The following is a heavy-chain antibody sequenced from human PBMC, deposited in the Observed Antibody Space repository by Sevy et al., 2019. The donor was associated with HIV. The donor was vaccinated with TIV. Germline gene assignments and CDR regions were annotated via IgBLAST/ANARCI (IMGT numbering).Heavy chain of an antibody. D-gene: IGHD3-3*01. CDR2: IISSSRYI. J-gene: IGHJ3*01. CDR3: ASAGVVIEKDAFDF. V-gene: IGHV3-21*01. CDR1: GFTFSSYS. Sequence: GESLKISCAASGFTFSSYSMNWVRQAPGKGLEWVSSIISSSRYIYDPDSVRGRFTISRDNAKNSLYLQMNSLRAEDTAVYYCASAGVVIEKDAFDFWGQGTMVTVSS.